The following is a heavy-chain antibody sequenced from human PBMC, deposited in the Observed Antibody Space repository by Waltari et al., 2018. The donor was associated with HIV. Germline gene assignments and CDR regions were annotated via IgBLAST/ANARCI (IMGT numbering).Heavy chain of an antibody. D-gene: IGHD2-15*01. CDR2: ITDDGREC. J-gene: IGHJ4*02. Sequence: DVQLEESGGTVVQPRGSLRLSCVASGSTSAPFPLNWVRPVHGGGLEWVGKITDDGRECFYRGSVKGRFFVSRDNGRNMLFLQMNNLNVDDTGVYQCVREPTRYGIWIFDSWGQGTPVIVSS. CDR3: VREPTRYGIWIFDS. CDR1: GSTSAPFP. V-gene: IGHV3-7*03.